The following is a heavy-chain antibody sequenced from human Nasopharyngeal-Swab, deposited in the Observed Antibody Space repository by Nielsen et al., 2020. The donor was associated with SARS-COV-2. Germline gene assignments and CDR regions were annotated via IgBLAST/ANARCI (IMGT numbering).Heavy chain of an antibody. CDR2: IYYSGST. V-gene: IGHV4-31*03. Sequence: SETLSLTCTVSGGSISSGGYYWIWIRQQPGKGLEWIGYIYYSGSTYYNPSLKSRVTISVDTSKNQFSLKLSSVTAADTAVYYCARAGDFWSGWSANYYMDVWGKGTTVTVSS. J-gene: IGHJ6*03. CDR3: ARAGDFWSGWSANYYMDV. D-gene: IGHD3-3*01. CDR1: GGSISSGGYY.